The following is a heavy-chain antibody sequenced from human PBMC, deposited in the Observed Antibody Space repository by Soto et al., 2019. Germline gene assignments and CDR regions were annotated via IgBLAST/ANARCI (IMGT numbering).Heavy chain of an antibody. CDR3: ARGPGSGLLWFGP. CDR2: IFYSGST. V-gene: IGHV4-59*01. Sequence: PLEMLCLSWNVAGGSISNYCWGWIRQTPGKGLEWIGYIFYSGSTNYNPSLKSRVSISVDTSKNRFSLKLTSVTAADTAVYYCARGPGSGLLWFGPSGQRPLGTVSS. D-gene: IGHD6-19*01. J-gene: IGHJ5*02. CDR1: GGSISNYC.